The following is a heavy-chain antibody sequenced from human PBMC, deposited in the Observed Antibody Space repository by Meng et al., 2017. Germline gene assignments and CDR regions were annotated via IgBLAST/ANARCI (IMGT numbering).Heavy chain of an antibody. CDR2: ISAYNGNT. J-gene: IGHJ4*02. D-gene: IGHD6-19*01. CDR3: ARGGYSSGWYIDY. CDR1: GYTFTSYG. Sequence: ASVKVSCKASGYTFTSYGISWVRQAPGQGLEWMGWISAYNGNTNYAQKLQGRVTMTRDTSTSTVYMELSSLRSEDTAVYYCARGGYSSGWYIDYWGQGTLVTVSS. V-gene: IGHV1-18*01.